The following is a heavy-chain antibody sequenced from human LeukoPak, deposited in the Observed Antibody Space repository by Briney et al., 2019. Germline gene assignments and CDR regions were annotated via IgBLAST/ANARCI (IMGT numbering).Heavy chain of an antibody. D-gene: IGHD6-13*01. J-gene: IGHJ6*03. CDR1: GCSFSHYY. V-gene: IGHV4-59*07. Sequence: SDTLYLSCTASGCSFSHYYWNWIRQPPGQGLEWIGYIYYSGGTKYNASLTIRVTISVDTSQNQFSLRLSSVTAADTAVYYCARRAAAVGTYYMDVWGKGTTVTVSS. CDR2: IYYSGGT. CDR3: ARRAAAVGTYYMDV.